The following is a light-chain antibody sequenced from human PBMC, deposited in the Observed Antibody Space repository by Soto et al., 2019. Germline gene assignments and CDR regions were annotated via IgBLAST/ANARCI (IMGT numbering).Light chain of an antibody. CDR1: QSVNIN. CDR3: QHGSDWPPFT. Sequence: EIVLTQSPASLSLSPGERATLSCRASQSVNINLAWYQHKPGQAPRLLIYDASNRATGIPARFRGSGSGTDLPLTVSGLEPEDFAVHSCQHGSDWPPFTFGQGTRLE. V-gene: IGKV3-11*01. J-gene: IGKJ5*01. CDR2: DAS.